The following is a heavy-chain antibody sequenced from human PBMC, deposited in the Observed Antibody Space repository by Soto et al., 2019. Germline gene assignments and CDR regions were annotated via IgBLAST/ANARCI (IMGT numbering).Heavy chain of an antibody. J-gene: IGHJ3*02. D-gene: IGHD1-7*01. CDR1: GDTFSNYA. CDR2: IVPIFRTT. CDR3: AREASAPGTFREDASDI. Sequence: QVQLVQSGAEVKKSGSSVKVACKVSGDTFSNYAINWVRRAPGQGLEWMGAIVPIFRTTNYAQKFQGRVTITADESKITAYMELSRLRSDDTATYYCAREASAPGTFREDASDIWGQGTKVTVSS. V-gene: IGHV1-69*12.